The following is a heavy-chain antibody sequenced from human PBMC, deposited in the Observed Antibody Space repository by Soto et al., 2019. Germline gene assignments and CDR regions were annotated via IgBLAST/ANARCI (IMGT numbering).Heavy chain of an antibody. Sequence: QVQLVQSGAEVKKPGASVKVSCKASGYTFTSYGISWVRQAPGQGLEWMGWISTYNGNTNYAQKLQGRGTMTTDTSTSTAYMELRSLRSDDTAVYYCARSYYDFWSGKPPGGFDPWGQGTLVTVSS. V-gene: IGHV1-18*04. CDR1: GYTFTSYG. J-gene: IGHJ5*02. D-gene: IGHD3-3*01. CDR3: ARSYYDFWSGKPPGGFDP. CDR2: ISTYNGNT.